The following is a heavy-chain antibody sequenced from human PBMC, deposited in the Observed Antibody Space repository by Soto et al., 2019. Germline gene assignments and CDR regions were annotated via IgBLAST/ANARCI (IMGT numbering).Heavy chain of an antibody. CDR2: IYYSGST. CDR1: GGSISSYY. Sequence: QVQLQESGPGLVKPSETLSLTYTVSGGSISSYYWSRIRQPPGKGLEWIGYIYYSGSTNYNPSLTRRVTISVDTSKNQFSLKLSSVTAADTAVYYCARRWGYAFDIWGQGTMVTVSS. CDR3: ARRWGYAFDI. J-gene: IGHJ3*02. D-gene: IGHD1-26*01. V-gene: IGHV4-59*08.